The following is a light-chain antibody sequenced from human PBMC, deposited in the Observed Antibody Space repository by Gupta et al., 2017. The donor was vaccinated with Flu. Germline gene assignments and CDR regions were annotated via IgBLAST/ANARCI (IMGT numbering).Light chain of an antibody. V-gene: IGLV7-43*01. Sequence: QTVVTQEPSLTVSPGGTVTLTCASSTGAVTSGYYPNWFQQKPGQAPRALIYGTTNRHSWTPARFSGSLRGGKAALTLSSAQPEDEAEYYCLLYCGGTQPVFGTGTKVTVL. J-gene: IGLJ1*01. CDR3: LLYCGGTQPV. CDR1: TGAVTSGYY. CDR2: GTT.